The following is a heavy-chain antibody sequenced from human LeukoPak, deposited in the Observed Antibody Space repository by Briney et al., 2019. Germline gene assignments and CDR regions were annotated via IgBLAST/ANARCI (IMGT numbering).Heavy chain of an antibody. CDR3: ARGGHYYSYSMDV. Sequence: VASVKVSCKSSGYSFTDYYMHWVRQSPGQGLEAMGWINPDSGGTNYPQKFQGRVTMSRDTSISTAYMEISRLRSDDTAVYYCARGGHYYSYSMDVWGKGTTVTVSS. CDR2: INPDSGGT. V-gene: IGHV1-2*02. CDR1: GYSFTDYY. J-gene: IGHJ6*03.